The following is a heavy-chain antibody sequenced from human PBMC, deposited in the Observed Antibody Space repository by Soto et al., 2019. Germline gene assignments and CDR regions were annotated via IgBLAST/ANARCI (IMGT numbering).Heavy chain of an antibody. CDR2: IIPIFGTA. CDR3: AREGVVPAATSYYSGWGSPLDY. D-gene: IGHD3-10*01. Sequence: GASVKVSCKASGGTFSSYAISWVRQAPGQGLEWMGGIIPIFGTANYAQKFQDRVTITADESTSTAYMELSSLRSEDTAVYYCAREGVVPAATSYYSGWGSPLDYWGQGTLVTVS. J-gene: IGHJ4*02. V-gene: IGHV1-69*13. CDR1: GGTFSSYA.